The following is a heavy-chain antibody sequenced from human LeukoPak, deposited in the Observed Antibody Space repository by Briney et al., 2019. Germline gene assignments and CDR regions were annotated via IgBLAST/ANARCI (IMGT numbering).Heavy chain of an antibody. Sequence: PGGSLRLSCAASGFTFTSYSMNWVRQAPGKGPEWVSSISSSGSNIYYADSVKGRFTISRDNAKNSLYLQMNSLRGEDTAVYYCASSGYCSGGSCSSGFDPWGQGTLVTVSS. V-gene: IGHV3-21*01. CDR3: ASSGYCSGGSCSSGFDP. CDR2: ISSSGSNI. J-gene: IGHJ5*02. CDR1: GFTFTSYS. D-gene: IGHD2-15*01.